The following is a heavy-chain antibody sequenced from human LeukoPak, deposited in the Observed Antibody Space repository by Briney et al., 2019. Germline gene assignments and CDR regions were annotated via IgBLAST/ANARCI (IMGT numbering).Heavy chain of an antibody. V-gene: IGHV1-2*02. Sequence: ASVKVSCKTSGYTFTDFYIHWVRQAPGQGLEWLGWINPKLDGSHYAERFEGRVTLTRDTSITTAYMESSDLTHDDTAIYYCARGVRGSYLSAFWGQGTLVTVSS. CDR2: INPKLDGS. J-gene: IGHJ4*02. D-gene: IGHD1-26*01. CDR3: ARGVRGSYLSAF. CDR1: GYTFTDFY.